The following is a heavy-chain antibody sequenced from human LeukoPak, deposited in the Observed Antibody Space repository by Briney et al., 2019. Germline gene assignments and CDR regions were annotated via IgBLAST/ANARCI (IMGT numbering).Heavy chain of an antibody. Sequence: SETLSLTCTVSGGSISSSSYYWGWIRQPPGKGLEWIGSIYYSGSTYYNPSLKSRVTISVDTSKNQFSLKLSSVTAADTAVYYCARTMSMVRGVNFDYWGQGTLVTVSS. CDR2: IYYSGST. D-gene: IGHD3-10*01. V-gene: IGHV4-39*07. CDR1: GGSISSSSYY. J-gene: IGHJ4*02. CDR3: ARTMSMVRGVNFDY.